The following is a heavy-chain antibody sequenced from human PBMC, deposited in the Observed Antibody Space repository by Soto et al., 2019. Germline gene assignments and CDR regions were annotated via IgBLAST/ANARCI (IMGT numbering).Heavy chain of an antibody. CDR2: IYYSGST. CDR3: ARRRFYYFDY. J-gene: IGHJ4*02. CDR1: GGSISSYY. V-gene: IGHV4-59*08. Sequence: SETLSLTCTVAGGSISSYYWSWIRQPPGKGLEWIGYIYYSGSTNYNPSLKSRVTISVDTSKNQFSLKLSSVTAADTAVYYCARRRFYYFDYWGQGTLVTVSS.